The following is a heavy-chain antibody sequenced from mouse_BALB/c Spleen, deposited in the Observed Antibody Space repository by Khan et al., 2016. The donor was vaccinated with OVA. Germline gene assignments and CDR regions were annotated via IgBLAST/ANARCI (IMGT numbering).Heavy chain of an antibody. CDR2: ISSTGGT. D-gene: IGHD2-14*01. J-gene: IGHJ4*01. V-gene: IGHV3-2*02. CDR3: ARSLYYSYGYVLDC. Sequence: EVQLQESGPGLVKPSQSLSLTCTVTGYSITSDYAWNWIRQFPGNKLEWMGYISSTGGTSYNPSLKSRISITRDTSKNRFFLQLKSVTAEDTATYYCARSLYYSYGYVLDCWGRGTLVTVSS. CDR1: GYSITSDYA.